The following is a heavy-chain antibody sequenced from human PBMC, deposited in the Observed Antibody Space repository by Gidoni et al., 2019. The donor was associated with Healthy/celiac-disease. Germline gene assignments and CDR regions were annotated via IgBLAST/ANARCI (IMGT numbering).Heavy chain of an antibody. CDR3: ARGPGGYCSGGSCYGSYY. Sequence: QVQLVESGGGVVQPGRSLRLSCAASGFTFSSYAMHWVRQAPGKGLEWVAVIWYDGSNKYYADAVKGRFTISRDNSKNTLYLQMNSLRAEDTAVYYCARGPGGYCSGGSCYGSYYWGQGTLVTVSS. J-gene: IGHJ4*02. CDR1: GFTFSSYA. D-gene: IGHD2-15*01. V-gene: IGHV3-33*08. CDR2: IWYDGSNK.